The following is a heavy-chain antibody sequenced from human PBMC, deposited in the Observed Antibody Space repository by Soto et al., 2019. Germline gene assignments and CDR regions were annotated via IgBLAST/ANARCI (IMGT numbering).Heavy chain of an antibody. CDR1: GGSISSSSYY. Sequence: QLQLQQSGPGLVKPSETLSLTCTVSGGSISSSSYYWGWIRQPPGKVLEWIASSYYSGSTYYNPSPKSRVTISVDTSKNQFPLKLSSVTAADTAVYYCARHQSHSSSYVDPWGQGTLVTVSS. CDR2: SYYSGST. J-gene: IGHJ5*02. V-gene: IGHV4-39*01. D-gene: IGHD6-13*01. CDR3: ARHQSHSSSYVDP.